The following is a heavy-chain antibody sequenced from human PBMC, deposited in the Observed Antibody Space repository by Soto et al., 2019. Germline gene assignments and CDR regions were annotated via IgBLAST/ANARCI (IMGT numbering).Heavy chain of an antibody. CDR3: ARDLSDPRTSYVWGSYRSRYYGMDV. V-gene: IGHV3-23*01. CDR1: GFTFSSYA. D-gene: IGHD3-16*02. Sequence: EVQLLESGGGLVQPGGSLRLSCAASGFTFSSYAMSWVRQAPGKGLEWVSAISGSGGSTYYADSVKGRFTISRDNSKNTLYLQMNSLRAEDTAVYYCARDLSDPRTSYVWGSYRSRYYGMDVWGQGTTVTVSS. CDR2: ISGSGGST. J-gene: IGHJ6*02.